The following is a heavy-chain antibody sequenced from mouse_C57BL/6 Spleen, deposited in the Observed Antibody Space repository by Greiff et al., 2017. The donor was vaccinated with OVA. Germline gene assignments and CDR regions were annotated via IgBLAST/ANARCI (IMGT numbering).Heavy chain of an antibody. J-gene: IGHJ4*01. D-gene: IGHD2-10*02. V-gene: IGHV5-4*01. CDR1: GFTFSSYA. Sequence: EVHLVESGGGLVKPGGSLKLSCAASGFTFSSYAMSWVRQTPEKRLEWVATISDGGSYTYYPDNVKGRFTISRDNAKNNLYLQMSHLKSEDTAMYYCARGGLSIYAMDYWGQGTSVTVSS. CDR2: ISDGGSYT. CDR3: ARGGLSIYAMDY.